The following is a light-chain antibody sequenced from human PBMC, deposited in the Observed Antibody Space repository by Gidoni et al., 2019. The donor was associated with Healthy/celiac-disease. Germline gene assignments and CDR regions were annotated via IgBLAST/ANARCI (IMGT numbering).Light chain of an antibody. CDR3: QQSYSTPRT. V-gene: IGKV1-39*01. CDR2: AAS. J-gene: IGKJ2*01. CDR1: QSSSRY. Sequence: DIQMTQYPSSLSASVGDRVTITCRASQSSSRYLNWYQQKPGKAPKHLIYAASSLQSGVPSRFSGSGSGTDFTLTISSLQPEDFATYYCQQSYSTPRTFGQGTKLEIK.